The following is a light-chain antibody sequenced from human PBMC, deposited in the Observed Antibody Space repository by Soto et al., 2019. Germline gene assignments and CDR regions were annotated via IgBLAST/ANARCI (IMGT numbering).Light chain of an antibody. J-gene: IGKJ1*01. CDR1: QSVGSN. CDR2: GAS. CDR3: QQYNNWPRT. Sequence: EILMTQSPATLSVSPGEGATLSCRASQSVGSNLAWYQQKPGQAPRLLIYGASTRATGIPARFSGSGSGTDFILTISCLQSEDSAVYYCQQYNNWPRTFGQGTKVEIK. V-gene: IGKV3-15*01.